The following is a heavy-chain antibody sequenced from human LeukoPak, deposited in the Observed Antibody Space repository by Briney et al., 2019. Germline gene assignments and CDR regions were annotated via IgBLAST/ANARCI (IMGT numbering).Heavy chain of an antibody. Sequence: SVTVSCKASGGTFISYAISWVRQAPGQGLEWMGGIIPIFGTANYAQKFQGRVTITADESTSTAYMELSSLRSEDTAVYYCARDPYGSGSSDYWGQGTLVTVSS. CDR3: ARDPYGSGSSDY. J-gene: IGHJ4*02. D-gene: IGHD3-10*01. V-gene: IGHV1-69*01. CDR1: GGTFISYA. CDR2: IIPIFGTA.